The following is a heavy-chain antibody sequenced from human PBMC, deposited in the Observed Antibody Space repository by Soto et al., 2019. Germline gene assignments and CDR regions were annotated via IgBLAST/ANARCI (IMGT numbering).Heavy chain of an antibody. CDR3: ARRPVSGGYYYYGMDV. V-gene: IGHV5-51*01. D-gene: IGHD3-16*01. Sequence: GESLKISCQSSGYTFSNFWIGWVRQLPGKGLEWMGIIYPGDHETRYSPSFQGQVTISADKSISTAYLQWSSLKASDTAMYYCARRPVSGGYYYYGMDVWGQGTTVTGSS. J-gene: IGHJ6*02. CDR2: IYPGDHET. CDR1: GYTFSNFW.